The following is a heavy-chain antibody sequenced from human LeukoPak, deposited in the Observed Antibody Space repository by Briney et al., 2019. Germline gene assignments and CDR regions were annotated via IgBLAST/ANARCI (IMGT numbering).Heavy chain of an antibody. CDR3: ARDYSAAGTPYFDY. J-gene: IGHJ4*02. CDR1: GYTFTSYG. CDR2: ISAYNGNT. V-gene: IGHV1-18*01. D-gene: IGHD6-13*01. Sequence: ASVKVSCKASGYTFTSYGISWVRQAPGQGLEGMGWISAYNGNTNYAQKLQGRVTMTTDTSTSTAYMELRSLRSDDTAVYYCARDYSAAGTPYFDYWGQGTLVTVSS.